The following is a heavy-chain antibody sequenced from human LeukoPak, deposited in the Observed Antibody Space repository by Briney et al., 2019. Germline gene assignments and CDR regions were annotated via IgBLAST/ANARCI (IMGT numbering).Heavy chain of an antibody. J-gene: IGHJ4*02. D-gene: IGHD2-2*01. V-gene: IGHV4-39*01. CDR3: ARSSSTSCSFDY. Sequence: PSETLSLTCTVSGGSISSSSYYWDWIRQPPGKGLEWIGSVYYSGSTYYNPSLKSRVTISVDTSKNQFSLKLSSVTAADTAVYYCARSSSTSCSFDYWGQGTLVTVSS. CDR1: GGSISSSSYY. CDR2: VYYSGST.